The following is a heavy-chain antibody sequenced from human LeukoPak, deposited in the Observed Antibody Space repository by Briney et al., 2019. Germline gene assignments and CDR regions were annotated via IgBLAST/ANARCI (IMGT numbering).Heavy chain of an antibody. CDR3: ARDQWRLFDY. Sequence: GRSLRLSCAASGLTFSSHGMHWVRQAPGKGLEWGAFIWSDGSSKFYADSVKGRFTISRDNSKNTLYLQMNSLGVGDTAVYYCARDQWRLFDYWGQGTLVTVSS. J-gene: IGHJ4*02. CDR2: IWSDGSSK. V-gene: IGHV3-33*01. CDR1: GLTFSSHG. D-gene: IGHD2-21*02.